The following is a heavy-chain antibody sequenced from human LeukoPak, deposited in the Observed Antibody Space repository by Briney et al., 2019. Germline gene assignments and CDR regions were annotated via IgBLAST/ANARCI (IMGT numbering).Heavy chain of an antibody. Sequence: ASVKVSCKVSGYTLTELSMHWVRQAPGKGLEWMGGFDPEVGETIYAQKFQGRVTMTEDTSTDTAYMELSSLRSEDTAVYYCATDLGGSGSYLNFDYWGQGTLVTVSS. CDR1: GYTLTELS. CDR2: FDPEVGET. V-gene: IGHV1-24*01. CDR3: ATDLGGSGSYLNFDY. J-gene: IGHJ4*02. D-gene: IGHD1-26*01.